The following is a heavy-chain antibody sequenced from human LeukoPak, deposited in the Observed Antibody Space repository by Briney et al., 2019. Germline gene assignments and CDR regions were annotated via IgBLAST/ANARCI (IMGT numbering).Heavy chain of an antibody. J-gene: IGHJ4*02. V-gene: IGHV3-23*01. CDR3: ILSGSYYTLRVY. D-gene: IGHD1-26*01. CDR2: ISGSGGST. Sequence: GGSLRLSCAASGFTFSSYAMSWVRQAPGKGLEWVSGISGSGGSTYYADSVKGRFTISRDNSKNTLYLQMNSLKTEDTAVYYCILSGSYYTLRVYWGQGTLVTVSS. CDR1: GFTFSSYA.